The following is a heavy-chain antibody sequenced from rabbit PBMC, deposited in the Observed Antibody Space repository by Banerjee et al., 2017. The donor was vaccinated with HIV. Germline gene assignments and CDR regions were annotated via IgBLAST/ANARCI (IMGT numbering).Heavy chain of an antibody. CDR3: AKWGSGWEFGL. CDR2: IGTGSGNT. D-gene: IGHD4-1*01. V-gene: IGHV1S45*01. Sequence: QEQLEESGGDLVKPGASLTLTCTASGFSFSSSYYMSWVRQAPGKGLEWIGCIGTGSGNTYYASWAKGRFTISKTSSTTVTLQMTSLTAADTATYFCAKWGSGWEFGLWGPGTLVTVS. CDR1: GFSFSSSYY. J-gene: IGHJ4*01.